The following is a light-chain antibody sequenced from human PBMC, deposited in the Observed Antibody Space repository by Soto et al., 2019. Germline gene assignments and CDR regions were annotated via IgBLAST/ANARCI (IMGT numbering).Light chain of an antibody. CDR2: GAS. Sequence: EIVMTQSPDTLSVSPGDRAILSCRASQSVSNHVAWYQQRPGQAPRLLIYGASTRATGTPGRISGSGSGTEFTLTISSLQSEDSAIYYCQQYSNWPSFGQGTKVEIK. CDR3: QQYSNWPS. CDR1: QSVSNH. V-gene: IGKV3-15*01. J-gene: IGKJ1*01.